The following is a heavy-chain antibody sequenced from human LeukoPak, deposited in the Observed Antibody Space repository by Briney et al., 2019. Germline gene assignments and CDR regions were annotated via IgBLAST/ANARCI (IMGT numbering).Heavy chain of an antibody. CDR2: ISSNGGST. Sequence: GGSLRLSCSASGLTFSSYAMHWVRQAPGKGLEYVSAISSNGGSTYYADSVKGRFTISRDNSKNTLYLQMSSLRAEDTAVYYCVKGGFRPTYDAFDIWGQGTMVTVSS. J-gene: IGHJ3*02. V-gene: IGHV3-64D*06. CDR3: VKGGFRPTYDAFDI. CDR1: GLTFSSYA.